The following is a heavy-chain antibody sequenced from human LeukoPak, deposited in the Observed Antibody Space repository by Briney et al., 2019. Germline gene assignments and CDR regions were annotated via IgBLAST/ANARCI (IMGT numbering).Heavy chain of an antibody. J-gene: IGHJ5*01. Sequence: GGSLRLSCAASGFTFSDYNMSWIRQAPGKGLEWVSYISGSSSNAKYADSVKGRFTISRDNAKNSLYLQMNSLRAEDTAVYYCARDSAHIVVVPAVIPPSLYNWFDAWGQPWLVTVSS. D-gene: IGHD2-2*01. CDR1: GFTFSDYN. CDR3: ARDSAHIVVVPAVIPPSLYNWFDA. V-gene: IGHV3-11*05. CDR2: ISGSSSNA.